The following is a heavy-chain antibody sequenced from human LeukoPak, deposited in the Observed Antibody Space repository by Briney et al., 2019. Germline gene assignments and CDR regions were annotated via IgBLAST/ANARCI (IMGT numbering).Heavy chain of an antibody. D-gene: IGHD3-3*01. CDR3: ARHGGITIFGVAQPGGAFDI. CDR1: GYTFTSYG. V-gene: IGHV1-69*05. J-gene: IGHJ3*02. Sequence: GASVKVSCKASGYTFTSYGISWVRQAPGQGIQWMGEIIPVFGTTNYAQNFQGRVTITTDESTSIAYMELSSLRLDDTAVYYCARHGGITIFGVAQPGGAFDIWGQGTVVTVSS. CDR2: IIPVFGTT.